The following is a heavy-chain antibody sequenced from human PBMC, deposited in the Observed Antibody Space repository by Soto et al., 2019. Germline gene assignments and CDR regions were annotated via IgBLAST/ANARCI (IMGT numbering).Heavy chain of an antibody. CDR2: IYHSGST. D-gene: IGHD3-10*01. CDR3: ARTYGSGDYYSYVDAFDI. V-gene: IGHV4-4*02. J-gene: IGHJ3*02. CDR1: SGSISSSNW. Sequence: QVQLQESGPGLVKPSGTLSLTCAVSSGSISSSNWWSWVRQPPGKGLEWIGEIYHSGSTNYNPSLKSRVTISVDKSKNQFSLKLSSVTDADTAVYYCARTYGSGDYYSYVDAFDIWGQGTMVTVSS.